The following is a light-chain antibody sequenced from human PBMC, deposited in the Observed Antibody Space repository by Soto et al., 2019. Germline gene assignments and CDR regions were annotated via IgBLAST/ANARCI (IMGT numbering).Light chain of an antibody. V-gene: IGKV3-15*01. J-gene: IGKJ1*01. CDR3: QQYKQWPVA. CDR2: GAS. Sequence: VMTQSPTTLSVSPGETATLSCRASHSVGSNLAWYQQNPGQAPRLLIYGASTRATGVPARFSGSGSATQFTLTISNPQSKDFGFYYCQQYKQWPVAFGQGTKVEIK. CDR1: HSVGSN.